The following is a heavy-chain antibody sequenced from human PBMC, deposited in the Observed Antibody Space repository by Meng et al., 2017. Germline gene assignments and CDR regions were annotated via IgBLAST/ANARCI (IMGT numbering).Heavy chain of an antibody. CDR1: GGSFSGYY. V-gene: IGHV4-34*01. CDR3: ARDSVGASPFDY. CDR2: INHSGST. Sequence: SETLSLTCAVYGGSFSGYYWSWIRQPPGQGLEWIGEINHSGSTNYNPSLKSRVTISVDTSKNQFSLKLSSVTAADTAVYYCARDSVGASPFDYWGQGTLVTVSS. J-gene: IGHJ4*02. D-gene: IGHD1-26*01.